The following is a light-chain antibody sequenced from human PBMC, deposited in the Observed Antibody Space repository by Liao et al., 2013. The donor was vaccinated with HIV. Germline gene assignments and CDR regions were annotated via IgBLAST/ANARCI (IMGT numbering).Light chain of an antibody. V-gene: IGLV3-25*02. CDR3: QVWDSSSDHP. CDR1: ALPNQY. CDR2: KDS. Sequence: SYELTQPPSLSVSPGQTARITCSGDALPNQYAYWYQLRPGQAPVLVTYKDSQRPSGIPVRFSGSNSGNTATLTISRVEAGDEADYYCQVWDSSSDHPFGTGTKVTVL. J-gene: IGLJ1*01.